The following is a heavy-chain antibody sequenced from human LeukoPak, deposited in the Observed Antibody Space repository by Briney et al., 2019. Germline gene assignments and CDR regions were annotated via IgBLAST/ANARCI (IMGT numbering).Heavy chain of an antibody. Sequence: GGSLRLSCAASGFTFSSYWMSWVRQAPGKGLEWVANIKRDGSEKYYVGSVKGRFTISRDNAKNSLYLQMNSLRAEDTAVYYCATESRPNDYWGQGTLVTVSS. V-gene: IGHV3-7*01. J-gene: IGHJ4*02. CDR1: GFTFSSYW. CDR3: ATESRPNDY. CDR2: IKRDGSEK.